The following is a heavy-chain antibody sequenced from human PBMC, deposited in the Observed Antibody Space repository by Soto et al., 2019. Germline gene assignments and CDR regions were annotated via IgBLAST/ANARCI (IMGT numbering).Heavy chain of an antibody. Sequence: QVQLVQSGAEVKKPGSSVKVSCKASGGTFSSYAISWVRQAPGQGLEWMGGIIPIFGTANYAQKFQGRVTINADESTSTAYMELSSLRSEDTAVYYCARKRQINCSGGSCYSVYYYYGMDVWGQGTTVTVSS. CDR1: GGTFSSYA. CDR3: ARKRQINCSGGSCYSVYYYYGMDV. J-gene: IGHJ6*02. CDR2: IIPIFGTA. V-gene: IGHV1-69*01. D-gene: IGHD2-15*01.